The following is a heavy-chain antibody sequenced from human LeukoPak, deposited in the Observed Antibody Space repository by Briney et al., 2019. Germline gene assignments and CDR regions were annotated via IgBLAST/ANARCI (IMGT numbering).Heavy chain of an antibody. V-gene: IGHV3-53*01. D-gene: IGHD3-9*01. CDR2: IYSGGST. CDR1: GFTVSSNY. J-gene: IGHJ4*02. Sequence: PGGSLRLSCAASGFTVSSNYMSWVRQAPGKGLEWVSVIYSGGSTYYADSVKGRFTISRDNSKNTLYLQMNSLRAEDTAVYYCARGGVLRYFDWLGDYFDYWGQGTLVTVSS. CDR3: ARGGVLRYFDWLGDYFDY.